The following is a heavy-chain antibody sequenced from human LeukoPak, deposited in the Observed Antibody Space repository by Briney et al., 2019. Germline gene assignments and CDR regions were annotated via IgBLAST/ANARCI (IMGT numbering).Heavy chain of an antibody. Sequence: GASVKVSCKASGYTFTGYYMHWVRQAPGQGLEWMGRINPNSGGTNYAQKFQGRVTMTRDTSISTAYMELSRLRSDDTAVYYCARDMGSSSWYDYWGQGTPVTVSS. CDR1: GYTFTGYY. CDR2: INPNSGGT. CDR3: ARDMGSSSWYDY. J-gene: IGHJ4*02. D-gene: IGHD6-13*01. V-gene: IGHV1-2*06.